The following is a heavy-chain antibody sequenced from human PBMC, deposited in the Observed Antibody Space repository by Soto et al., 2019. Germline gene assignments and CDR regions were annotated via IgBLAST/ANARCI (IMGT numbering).Heavy chain of an antibody. CDR2: IYHSGST. CDR1: GGSISSGGYS. D-gene: IGHD2-15*01. J-gene: IGHJ3*02. Sequence: LQLQESGSGLVKPSQTLSLTCAVSGGSISSGGYSWSWIRQPRGKGLEWIGYIYHSGSTYYNPSLKSRVTISVDRSMNQYSLKLSSVTAADTAVYYCAREPRCGRARSDDAFVIWGQGTMVTVSS. CDR3: AREPRCGRARSDDAFVI. V-gene: IGHV4-30-2*01.